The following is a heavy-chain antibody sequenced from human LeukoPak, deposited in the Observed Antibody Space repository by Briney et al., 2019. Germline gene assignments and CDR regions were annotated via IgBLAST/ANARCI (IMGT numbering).Heavy chain of an antibody. CDR1: GYTFTGYY. J-gene: IGHJ4*02. Sequence: ASVKVSCMASGYTFTGYYMHWVRQAPGQGLEWMGWINPNSGGTNYAQKFQGRVTMTRDTSISTAYMELSRLRSDDTAVYYCARGGSSSWYSSGSYWSQGTLVTVSS. CDR3: ARGGSSSWYSSGSY. V-gene: IGHV1-2*02. D-gene: IGHD6-13*01. CDR2: INPNSGGT.